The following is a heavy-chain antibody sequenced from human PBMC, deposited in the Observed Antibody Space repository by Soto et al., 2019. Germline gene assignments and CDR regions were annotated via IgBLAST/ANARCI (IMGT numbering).Heavy chain of an antibody. D-gene: IGHD3-22*01. CDR1: GFTFSSYA. V-gene: IGHV3-30-3*01. CDR2: ISYDGSNK. J-gene: IGHJ4*02. Sequence: GGSLRLSCAASGFTFSSYAMHWVRQAPGKGLEWVAVISYDGSNKYYADSVKGRFTISRDNSKNTLYLQMNSLRAEDTAVYYCARSHYYDSSGYLDYWGQGTLVTFSS. CDR3: ARSHYYDSSGYLDY.